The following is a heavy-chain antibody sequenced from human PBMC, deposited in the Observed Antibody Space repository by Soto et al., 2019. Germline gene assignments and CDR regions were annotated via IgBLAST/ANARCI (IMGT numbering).Heavy chain of an antibody. Sequence: EVQLLESGGGLVQPRGSLRLSCAASGFTFSSYAMSWVRQAPGKGLEWVSGIIGSGGSTFNADSVKGRFTISRDNSKNTLFLQMNCLRAEDTAVYYCAKKGGAEQLWTHGMDVWGQGTTVTVSS. V-gene: IGHV3-23*01. CDR1: GFTFSSYA. J-gene: IGHJ6*02. CDR3: AKKGGAEQLWTHGMDV. CDR2: IIGSGGST. D-gene: IGHD6-13*01.